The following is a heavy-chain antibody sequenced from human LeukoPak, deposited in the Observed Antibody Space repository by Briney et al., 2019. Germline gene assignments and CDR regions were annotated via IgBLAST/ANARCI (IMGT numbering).Heavy chain of an antibody. Sequence: GASVKVSCKVSGYTLTELSMHWVRQAPGKGLEWMGGFDPEDGETIYAQKFQGRVTMTEDTSTDTAYMELSSLRSEDTAVYYCATMVRGVIITSYAFDIWGQGTMVTVSS. D-gene: IGHD3-10*01. CDR3: ATMVRGVIITSYAFDI. J-gene: IGHJ3*02. CDR2: FDPEDGET. V-gene: IGHV1-24*01. CDR1: GYTLTELS.